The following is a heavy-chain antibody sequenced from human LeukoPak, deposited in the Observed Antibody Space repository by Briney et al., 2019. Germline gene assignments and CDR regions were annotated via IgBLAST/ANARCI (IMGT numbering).Heavy chain of an antibody. J-gene: IGHJ4*02. V-gene: IGHV4-59*08. CDR3: ARHYDGAGSYFDY. D-gene: IGHD3-10*01. Sequence: SETLSLTCSVYGGSISSYYWSWIRQPPGKGLEWMDYIYHSGRTNYNASLKSRHTIPVDASKNQFSLQLSSVTAADTAVYYCARHYDGAGSYFDYWGQGALLTVPS. CDR2: IYHSGRT. CDR1: GGSISSYY.